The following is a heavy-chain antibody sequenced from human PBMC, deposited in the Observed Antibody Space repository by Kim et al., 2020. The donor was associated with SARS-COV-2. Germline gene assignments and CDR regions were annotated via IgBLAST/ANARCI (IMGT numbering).Heavy chain of an antibody. D-gene: IGHD6-19*01. Sequence: GGSLRLSCAASGFTFSRYAMSWVCQAPGKGPEWIAAVNNGGNAYYANSAKGRFTVSRDNNRNTLDLQMNSLTAEDTALYFCAKDHPSSGWPTFDSWGQGTLVTVSS. V-gene: IGHV3-23*01. CDR3: AKDHPSSGWPTFDS. CDR1: GFTFSRYA. CDR2: VNNGGNA. J-gene: IGHJ4*02.